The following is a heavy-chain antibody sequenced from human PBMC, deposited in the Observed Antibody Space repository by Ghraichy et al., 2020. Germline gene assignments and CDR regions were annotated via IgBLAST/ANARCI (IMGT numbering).Heavy chain of an antibody. Sequence: GGSLRLSCAASGFIFTSYSLNWVRQAPGKGLEWVSSISSSSIYIYYAESVQGRFTISRDNARNSLYLQMSSLRAEDTAVYYCASSTTSYRSSVLNAFDIWGQGTRVTVSS. CDR3: ASSTTSYRSSVLNAFDI. V-gene: IGHV3-21*01. CDR1: GFIFTSYS. D-gene: IGHD2-2*01. CDR2: ISSSSIYI. J-gene: IGHJ3*02.